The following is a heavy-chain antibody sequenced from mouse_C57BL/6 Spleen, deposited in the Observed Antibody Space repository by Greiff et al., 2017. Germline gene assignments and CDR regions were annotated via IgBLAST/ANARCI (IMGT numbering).Heavy chain of an antibody. CDR1: GYAFSSSW. CDR2: IYPGDGDT. Sequence: VQLQQSGPELVKPGASVKISCKASGYAFSSSWMNWVKQRPGKGLEWIGRIYPGDGDTNYNGTFKGKATLTADKSSSTAYMQLSSLTSEDSAVDFCARSLTLYYLDYWGQGTTLTVSS. D-gene: IGHD4-1*01. J-gene: IGHJ2*01. CDR3: ARSLTLYYLDY. V-gene: IGHV1-82*01.